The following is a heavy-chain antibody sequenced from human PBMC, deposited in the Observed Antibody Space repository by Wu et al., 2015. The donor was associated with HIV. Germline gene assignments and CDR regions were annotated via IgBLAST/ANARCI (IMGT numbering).Heavy chain of an antibody. J-gene: IGHJ3*02. V-gene: IGHV1-2*02. D-gene: IGHD1-26*01. CDR3: ARVLHQYYDYDAFDI. CDR1: GYTFSNFW. CDR2: IDPNTAAT. Sequence: QVKLVQSRSEMKKPGDSLKVSCKASGYTFSNFWIHWMRLVPGQGLEWMGLIDPNTAATAYAQTFQYRVTLSRDKSTTTVYMEMKSLTSEDTGAYFCARVLHQYYDYDAFDIWGQGTRVIVS.